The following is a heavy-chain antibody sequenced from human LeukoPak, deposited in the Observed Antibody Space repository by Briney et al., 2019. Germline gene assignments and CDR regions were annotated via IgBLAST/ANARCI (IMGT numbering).Heavy chain of an antibody. V-gene: IGHV3-23*01. Sequence: PGGSLRLSCAASGFTFSSYAMSWVRQAPGKGLEWVSAISGSGGSTYYADSVKGRFTISRDNSKNTLYLQMNSLRAEDTAVYYCAKFTPYYDFWSGPQGAFDIWGQGTMVTVSS. J-gene: IGHJ3*02. CDR1: GFTFSSYA. CDR3: AKFTPYYDFWSGPQGAFDI. CDR2: ISGSGGST. D-gene: IGHD3-3*01.